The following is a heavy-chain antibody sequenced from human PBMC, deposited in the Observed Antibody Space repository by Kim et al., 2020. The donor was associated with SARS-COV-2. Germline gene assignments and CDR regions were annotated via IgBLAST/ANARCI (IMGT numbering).Heavy chain of an antibody. V-gene: IGHV3-11*01. CDR1: GFTFNDFY. Sequence: GGSLRLSCAISGFTFNDFYMSWIRQAPGKGLEWISYISNTGTTKYYADSVKGRFTISRDIARNSLCLQMNSLRVDDTAVYYCARDVTVQLGGLVLAFDYWGQGTVVTV. CDR2: ISNTGTTK. CDR3: ARDVTVQLGGLVLAFDY. D-gene: IGHD2-2*01. J-gene: IGHJ4*02.